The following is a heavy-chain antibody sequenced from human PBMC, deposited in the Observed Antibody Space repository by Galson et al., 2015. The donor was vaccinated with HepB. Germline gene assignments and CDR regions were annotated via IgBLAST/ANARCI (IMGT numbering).Heavy chain of an antibody. D-gene: IGHD2-21*02. Sequence: SETLSLTCTVSGGSISSYYWSWIRQPPGKGLEWIGYIYYSGSTNYNPSLKSRVTISVDMSKNQFSLNLSSVTVADTAVYYCARVLGFCGADCFPRFDPWGQRTLVTVSS. CDR2: IYYSGST. CDR1: GGSISSYY. CDR3: ARVLGFCGADCFPRFDP. V-gene: IGHV4-59*01. J-gene: IGHJ5*02.